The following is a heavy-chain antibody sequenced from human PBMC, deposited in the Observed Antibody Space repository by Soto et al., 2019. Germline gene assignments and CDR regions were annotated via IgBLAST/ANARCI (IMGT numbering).Heavy chain of an antibody. CDR2: IYHTGNA. CDR3: ARVPDY. V-gene: IGHV4-39*07. CDR1: GDSISNSRFY. D-gene: IGHD2-2*01. J-gene: IGHJ4*02. Sequence: PSETLSLTCSVSGDSISNSRFYWAWIRQPPGEGLEWIGSIYHTGNAYYNPSLKSRVTIFVDTSKNQFSLKLSSVTAADTAVYYCARVPDYWGQGTLVTVSS.